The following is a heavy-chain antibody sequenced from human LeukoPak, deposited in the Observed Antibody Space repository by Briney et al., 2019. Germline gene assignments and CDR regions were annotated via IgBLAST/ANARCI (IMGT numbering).Heavy chain of an antibody. Sequence: SETLSLTCTVSGGSISSYYWSWIRQPPGKGLEWIGYISYSGNTNYNPSLKSRVTISADTSKDQFSLKMSSVTAADTAVYFCARLRNWAWDFDSWGQGTLVTVSS. D-gene: IGHD7-27*01. V-gene: IGHV4-59*01. J-gene: IGHJ4*02. CDR2: ISYSGNT. CDR1: GGSISSYY. CDR3: ARLRNWAWDFDS.